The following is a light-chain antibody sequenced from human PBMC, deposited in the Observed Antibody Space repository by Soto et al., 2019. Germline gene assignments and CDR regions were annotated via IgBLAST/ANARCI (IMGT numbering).Light chain of an antibody. CDR1: YSNIETNY. J-gene: IGLJ1*01. CDR2: DNT. CDR3: GTWDSSLSAGV. V-gene: IGLV1-51*01. Sequence: VLTQPPSISATPGQKVTISCSGSYSNIETNYVSWYQQLPGTAPKLLIYDNTERPSGIPDRFSGSKSGSSATLGITGLQTGDEADYYCGTWDSSLSAGVFGTGTKVTVL.